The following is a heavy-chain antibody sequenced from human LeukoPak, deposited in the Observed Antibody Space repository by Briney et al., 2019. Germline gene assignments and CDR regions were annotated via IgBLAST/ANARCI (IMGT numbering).Heavy chain of an antibody. D-gene: IGHD6-19*01. CDR2: ISYEGSSE. CDR1: GFTFSNYG. Sequence: GKSLRLSCAASGFTFSNYGMHWVRQAPGKGLEWVAMISYEGSSEYYADSVKGRFTISRDTSKNTLYLEMSSLRVEDTAVYHCAKDLIGSGWHNYFDPWGQGTLVTVSS. CDR3: AKDLIGSGWHNYFDP. J-gene: IGHJ5*02. V-gene: IGHV3-30*18.